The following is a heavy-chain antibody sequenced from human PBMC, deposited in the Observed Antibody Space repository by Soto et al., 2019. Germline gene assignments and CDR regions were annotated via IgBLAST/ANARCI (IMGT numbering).Heavy chain of an antibody. J-gene: IGHJ6*02. CDR3: ARDDASITIFGVVRIYYGMDV. V-gene: IGHV1-3*01. Sequence: ASVNVSCKSSGYTFTSYSMHWVRQAPGQRLEWMGWINAGNGNTKYSQKFQGRVTITRDTSASTAYMELSSLRSEDTAVYYCARDDASITIFGVVRIYYGMDVWGQGT. CDR2: INAGNGNT. D-gene: IGHD3-3*01. CDR1: GYTFTSYS.